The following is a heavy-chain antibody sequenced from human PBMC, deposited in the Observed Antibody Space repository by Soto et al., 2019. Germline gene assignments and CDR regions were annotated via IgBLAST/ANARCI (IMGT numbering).Heavy chain of an antibody. CDR1: GTSISSYY. V-gene: IGHV4-59*12. Sequence: SETLSLTCTVSGTSISSYYWSWIRQPPGKGLEWIANIHYSGTTNYNPSLASRVTLSVDTSKNQFSLKLSSVTAADTAVYYCARGRVPLYYYDSSGYWFDYWGQGTLVTVSS. D-gene: IGHD3-22*01. CDR3: ARGRVPLYYYDSSGYWFDY. J-gene: IGHJ4*02. CDR2: IHYSGTT.